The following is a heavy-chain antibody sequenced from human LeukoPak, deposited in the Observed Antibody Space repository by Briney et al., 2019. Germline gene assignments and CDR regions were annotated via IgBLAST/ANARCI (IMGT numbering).Heavy chain of an antibody. CDR2: ITASSTAI. Sequence: GRSLRLSCAASGFIFSSYWMSWVRQAPGKGLEWVSSITASSTAIYSADSVKGRFTISRDNAKNFLYLQMNSLRAEDTAVYYCARTYYDILTGYNPYFDYWGQGILVTVSS. D-gene: IGHD3-9*01. CDR1: GFIFSSYW. CDR3: ARTYYDILTGYNPYFDY. J-gene: IGHJ4*02. V-gene: IGHV3-21*01.